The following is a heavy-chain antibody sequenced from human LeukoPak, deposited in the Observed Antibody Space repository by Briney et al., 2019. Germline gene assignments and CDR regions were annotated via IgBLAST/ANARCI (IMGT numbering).Heavy chain of an antibody. CDR1: GFTFSSYG. CDR3: ARGARSVALNY. J-gene: IGHJ4*02. Sequence: GGSLRLSCAASGFTFSSYGMHWVRQAPGKGLEWVAVIWYDGSNKYYADSVKGRFTISRDNSKNTLYLQMNSLRAEDTAVYYCARGARSVALNYWGQGTLVTVSS. CDR2: IWYDGSNK. D-gene: IGHD6-19*01. V-gene: IGHV3-33*01.